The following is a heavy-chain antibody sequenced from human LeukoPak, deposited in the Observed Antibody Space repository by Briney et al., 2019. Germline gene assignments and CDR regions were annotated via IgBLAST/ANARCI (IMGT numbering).Heavy chain of an antibody. D-gene: IGHD3-22*01. V-gene: IGHV1-2*02. CDR3: ARDYYDSSGYYSPFDC. J-gene: IGHJ4*02. CDR1: GYTFTGYY. CDR2: INPNSGGT. Sequence: ASVKVSCKASGYTFTGYYMHWVRQAPGQGLEWMGWINPNSGGTNYAQKFQGRVTMTRDTSISTAYMQLSRLRSDDTAVYYCARDYYDSSGYYSPFDCWGQGTLVTVSS.